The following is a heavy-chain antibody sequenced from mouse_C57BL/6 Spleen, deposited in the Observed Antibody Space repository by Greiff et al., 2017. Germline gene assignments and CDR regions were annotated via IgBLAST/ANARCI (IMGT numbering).Heavy chain of an antibody. CDR1: GYTFTDYY. J-gene: IGHJ4*01. CDR3: ARSPYTTVVAPYAMDY. D-gene: IGHD1-1*01. Sequence: QVQLKQSGAELVRPGASVKLSCKASGYTFTDYYINWVKQRPGQGLEWIARIYPGSGNTYYNEKFKGKATLTAEKSSSTAYMQLSSLTSEDSAVYFCARSPYTTVVAPYAMDYWGQGTSVTVSS. V-gene: IGHV1-76*01. CDR2: IYPGSGNT.